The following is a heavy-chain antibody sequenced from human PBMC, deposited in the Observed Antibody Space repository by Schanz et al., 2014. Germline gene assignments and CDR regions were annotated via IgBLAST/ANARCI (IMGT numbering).Heavy chain of an antibody. D-gene: IGHD3-3*01. CDR2: IWHDGSNT. CDR3: TRGNPPSSDLSP. J-gene: IGHJ5*02. CDR1: GFTFSNYG. Sequence: QVQLVESGGGVVQPGRSLRLSCTASGFTFSNYGMHWVRQAPGKGLEWVAVIWHDGSNTEYVDSVRGRFTISRDDSKNTVYLQMNSLTAEDTAVYYCTRGNPPSSDLSPRGQGTLVIVSS. V-gene: IGHV3-33*01.